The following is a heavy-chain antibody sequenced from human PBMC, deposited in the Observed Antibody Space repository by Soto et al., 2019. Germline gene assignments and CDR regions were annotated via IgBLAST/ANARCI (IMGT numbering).Heavy chain of an antibody. Sequence: GGSLRLSCAASGFTFSSYEMNWVRQAPGKGLEWVSYISSSGSTIYYADSVKGRFTISRDNAKNSLYLQMNSLRAEDTAVYYCVRATYFSDSSGYTRCFDYWGQGTLVTVSS. J-gene: IGHJ4*02. CDR3: VRATYFSDSSGYTRCFDY. CDR1: GFTFSSYE. CDR2: ISSSGSTI. D-gene: IGHD3-22*01. V-gene: IGHV3-48*03.